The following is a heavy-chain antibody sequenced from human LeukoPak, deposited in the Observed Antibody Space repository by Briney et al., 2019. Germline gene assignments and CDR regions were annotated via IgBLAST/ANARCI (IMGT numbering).Heavy chain of an antibody. CDR2: IYYSGSI. CDR3: ARENPSGYYNRPIDY. V-gene: IGHV4-59*01. Sequence: PSETLSLTCNVSGASISSYYWSWIRQHPGKGLEWIGDIYYSGSIKYNPSLKSRVTMSVDTSKNQFSLKLSSVTAADTAIYYCARENPSGYYNRPIDYWGQGTLVTVSS. J-gene: IGHJ4*02. CDR1: GASISSYY. D-gene: IGHD3-22*01.